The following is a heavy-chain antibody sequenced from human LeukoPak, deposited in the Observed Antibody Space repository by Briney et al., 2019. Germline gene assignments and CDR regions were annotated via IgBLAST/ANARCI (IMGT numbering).Heavy chain of an antibody. J-gene: IGHJ4*02. D-gene: IGHD2-8*01. Sequence: ERSLRLSCAASGFTFRNYGMHWVRQAPGKGLEWVAVIWYDGSNKYYADSVKGRFTISRDSSKNTLYLQMNSLRADDTAVYYCARGWGVPTSYFDYWGQGTLVTVSS. CDR3: ARGWGVPTSYFDY. CDR2: IWYDGSNK. CDR1: GFTFRNYG. V-gene: IGHV3-33*01.